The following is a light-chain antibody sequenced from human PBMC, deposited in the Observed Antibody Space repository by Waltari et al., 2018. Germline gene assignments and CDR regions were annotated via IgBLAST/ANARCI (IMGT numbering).Light chain of an antibody. CDR3: QQRANWPLT. CDR1: QYVGYS. J-gene: IGKJ4*01. CDR2: DAS. Sequence: EIVLTQSPATLSLSPGEGATLSCRASQYVGYSLAWYQQRPGQAPRLLIFDASTTATGIPARFSASGSGTDFTLSISSRAPEDSAIYYCQQRANWPLTFGGGTKVEIK. V-gene: IGKV3-11*01.